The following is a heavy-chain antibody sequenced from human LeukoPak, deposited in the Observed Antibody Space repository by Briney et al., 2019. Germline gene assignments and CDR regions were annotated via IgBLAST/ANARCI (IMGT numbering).Heavy chain of an antibody. J-gene: IGHJ6*03. Sequence: SETLSLTCTVSDDSITIYYWIWIRQIAGKGLEWIGRIHASGDTTYNPSLKSRVTMSLDTSKNQFSLKLRSVTAADTAVYYCARVRCSGGSCPYYYYYYYMDVWGKGTTVTVSS. CDR1: DDSITIYY. V-gene: IGHV4-4*07. D-gene: IGHD2-15*01. CDR2: IHASGDT. CDR3: ARVRCSGGSCPYYYYYYYMDV.